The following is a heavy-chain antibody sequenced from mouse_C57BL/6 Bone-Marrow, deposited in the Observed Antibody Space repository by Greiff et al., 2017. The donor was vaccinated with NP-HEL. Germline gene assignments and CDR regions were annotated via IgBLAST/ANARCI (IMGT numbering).Heavy chain of an antibody. CDR1: GFNIKDYY. D-gene: IGHD1-1*02. V-gene: IGHV14-2*01. Sequence: VQLQQSGAELVKPGASVKLSCTASGFNIKDYYMHWVKQRTEQGLEWIGRIDPEDGETKYAPKFQGKATLTADTTSNTAYRQLSSQTSEDNAVYYGARWWRDWFAYWGQGTLVTVSA. J-gene: IGHJ3*01. CDR3: ARWWRDWFAY. CDR2: IDPEDGET.